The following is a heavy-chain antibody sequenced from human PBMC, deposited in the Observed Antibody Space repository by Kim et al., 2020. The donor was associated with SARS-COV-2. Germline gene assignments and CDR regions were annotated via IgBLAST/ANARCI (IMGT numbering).Heavy chain of an antibody. D-gene: IGHD3-9*01. CDR2: IYYSGST. J-gene: IGHJ6*02. Sequence: SETLSLTCTVSGGSISSGGYYWSWIRLHPGKGLEWIGYIYYSGSTYYNPSLKSRVTISVDTSKNQFSLKLSSVTAADTAVYYCARGGLRYDILTGYYCYGMDVWGQGTTVTVSS. CDR1: GGSISSGGYY. V-gene: IGHV4-31*03. CDR3: ARGGLRYDILTGYYCYGMDV.